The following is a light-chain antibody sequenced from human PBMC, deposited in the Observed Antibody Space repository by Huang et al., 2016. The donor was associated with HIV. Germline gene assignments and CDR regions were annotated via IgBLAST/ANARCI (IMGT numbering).Light chain of an antibody. V-gene: IGKV3-15*01. CDR2: GAS. Sequence: EIVMTQSPATLSVSPGERATLSCRASQSVRSSLAWYQQKPVQAPRLLSYGASTRATGIPARFSGSGSGTEFTLTISSLQSEDFAVYYCQQYNNWPPWTFGQGTKVEIK. CDR1: QSVRSS. J-gene: IGKJ1*01. CDR3: QQYNNWPPWT.